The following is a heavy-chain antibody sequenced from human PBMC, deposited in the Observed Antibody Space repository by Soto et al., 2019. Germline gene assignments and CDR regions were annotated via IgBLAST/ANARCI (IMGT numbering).Heavy chain of an antibody. J-gene: IGHJ6*02. CDR3: ARHTQWNYLQSYGMDV. D-gene: IGHD1-7*01. CDR2: IYPGDSDT. Sequence: PGESLKISCKGSGYSFTSYWIGWVRQMPGKGLEWMGIIYPGDSDTRYSPSFQGQVTISADKSISTAYLQWSSLKASDTAMYYCARHTQWNYLQSYGMDVWGQGTTVTVSS. V-gene: IGHV5-51*01. CDR1: GYSFTSYW.